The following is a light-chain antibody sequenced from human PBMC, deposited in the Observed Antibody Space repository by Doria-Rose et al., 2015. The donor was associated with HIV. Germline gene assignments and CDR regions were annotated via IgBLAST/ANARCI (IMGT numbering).Light chain of an antibody. CDR3: HQYGTSWT. CDR1: QSFSSTY. V-gene: IGKV3-20*01. Sequence: TQSPGTLPLSPGERATLSCRASQSFSSTYLAWYQHKPGQAPSLLIYDGSTRATGIPDRYSASGSGTDFTLTINRLEPEDFALYYCHQYGTSWTFGRGTKVEI. J-gene: IGKJ1*01. CDR2: DGS.